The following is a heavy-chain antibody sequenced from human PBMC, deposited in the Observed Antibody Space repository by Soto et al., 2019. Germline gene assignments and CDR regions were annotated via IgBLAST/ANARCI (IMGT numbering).Heavy chain of an antibody. Sequence: QVQLVQSGAEVKKPGSSVKVSCKASGGTFSCYAISWVRQAPGQGLEWMGGIIPIFGTANYAQKFQGRVTNTADTSTSTAYMELSSLRSADTAVYYCARVRVRFLEWLGSEGWGQGTLVTVSS. J-gene: IGHJ4*02. D-gene: IGHD3-3*01. CDR3: ARVRVRFLEWLGSEG. V-gene: IGHV1-69*14. CDR2: IIPIFGTA. CDR1: GGTFSCYA.